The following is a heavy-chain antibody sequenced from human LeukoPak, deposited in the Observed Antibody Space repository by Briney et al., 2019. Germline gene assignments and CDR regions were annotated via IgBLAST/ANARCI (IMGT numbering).Heavy chain of an antibody. D-gene: IGHD3-16*01. J-gene: IGHJ6*04. CDR3: ASSDDSYYYGMDV. Sequence: SVKVSCKASGGTFSSYAISWVRQAPGQGLEWMGGIIPIFGTANYAQKFQGRVTITADKSTSTAYTELSSLRSEDTAVYYCASSDDSYYYGMDVWGKGTTVTVSS. CDR2: IIPIFGTA. CDR1: GGTFSSYA. V-gene: IGHV1-69*06.